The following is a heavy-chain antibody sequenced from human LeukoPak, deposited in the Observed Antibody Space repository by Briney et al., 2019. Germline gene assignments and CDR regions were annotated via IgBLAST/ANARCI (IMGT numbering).Heavy chain of an antibody. V-gene: IGHV3-33*01. D-gene: IGHD4-17*01. CDR3: AREEVDVDYYFDY. CDR2: IWYDGSNK. CDR1: GFTFSSYG. J-gene: IGHJ4*02. Sequence: GRSLRLSCAASGFTFSSYGMHWVRQAPGKGLEWVAVIWYDGSNKYYAASVKGRFPISRDNSKNTLYLQMNSLRAEDTAVYYCAREEVDVDYYFDYWGQGTLITVSS.